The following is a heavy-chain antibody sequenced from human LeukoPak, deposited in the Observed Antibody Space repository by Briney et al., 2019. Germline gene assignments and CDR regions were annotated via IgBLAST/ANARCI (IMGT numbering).Heavy chain of an antibody. J-gene: IGHJ6*03. Sequence: SSETLSLTCTVSGGSISSSSYYWGWIRQPPGKGLEWIGEINHSGSTNYNPSLKSRVTISVDTSKNQFSLKLSSVTAADTAVYYCARGAKPYYYYYYYMDVWGKGTTVTVSS. D-gene: IGHD1-14*01. CDR1: GGSISSSSYY. V-gene: IGHV4-39*07. CDR3: ARGAKPYYYYYYYMDV. CDR2: INHSGST.